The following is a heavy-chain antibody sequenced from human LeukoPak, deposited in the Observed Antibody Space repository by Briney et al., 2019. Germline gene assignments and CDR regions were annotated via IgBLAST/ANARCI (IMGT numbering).Heavy chain of an antibody. D-gene: IGHD6-19*01. J-gene: IGHJ3*02. CDR2: ISAYNGNT. V-gene: IGHV1-18*01. CDR3: ARDSAVAGFDAFDI. Sequence: ASVKVSCKASGGTFSSYTISWVRQAPGQGLEWMGWISAYNGNTNYAQKLQGRVTMTTDTSTSTAYMELRSLRSDDTAVYYCARDSAVAGFDAFDIWGQGTMVTVST. CDR1: GGTFSSYT.